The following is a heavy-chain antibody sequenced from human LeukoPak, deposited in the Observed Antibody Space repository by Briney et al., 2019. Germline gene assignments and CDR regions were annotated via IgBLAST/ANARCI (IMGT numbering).Heavy chain of an antibody. J-gene: IGHJ4*02. CDR3: AKHKGGRYSGSYLDY. CDR2: IYTSGST. CDR1: GGSISNYY. Sequence: SETLSLTCTVSGGSISNYYWSWIRQPPGKGLEWIGYIYTSGSTNYNPSLKSRVTISVDTSKNQFSLKLTSVTAADTAVYYCAKHKGGRYSGSYLDYWGQATLVTVSS. D-gene: IGHD1-26*01. V-gene: IGHV4-4*09.